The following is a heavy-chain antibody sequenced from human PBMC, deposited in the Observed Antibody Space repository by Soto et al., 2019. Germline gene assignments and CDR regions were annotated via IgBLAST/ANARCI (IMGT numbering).Heavy chain of an antibody. CDR2: ITPIFVTA. J-gene: IGHJ5*02. D-gene: IGHD2-15*01. CDR1: GGTFSSNG. CDR3: ARPNCFYATRGYSDPKGTRFGP. Sequence: QEQLVQSGAEVKKPGSSVKVSCKASGGTFSSNGISWVRQAPGQGLEWMGGITPIFVTAKYAQKFQGRVTITAEESTNTAYLEVSGLRSEDTAVYYCARPNCFYATRGYSDPKGTRFGPWGKGSLVTVSS. V-gene: IGHV1-69*01.